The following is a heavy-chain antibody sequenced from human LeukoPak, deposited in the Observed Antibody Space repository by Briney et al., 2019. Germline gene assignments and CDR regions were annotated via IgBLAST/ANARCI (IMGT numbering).Heavy chain of an antibody. D-gene: IGHD3-10*01. Sequence: GGSLRLSCTASGFRFGDYAWNWVRQAPGKGLEWVSVIYSGGSTYYADSVKGRFTISGDNSKNTLYLQMNSLRAEDTAVYYCARDSYYYGSGSYYNVGYYYYYGMDVWGKGTTVTVSS. CDR3: ARDSYYYGSGSYYNVGYYYYYGMDV. V-gene: IGHV3-53*01. CDR1: GFRFGDYA. J-gene: IGHJ6*04. CDR2: IYSGGST.